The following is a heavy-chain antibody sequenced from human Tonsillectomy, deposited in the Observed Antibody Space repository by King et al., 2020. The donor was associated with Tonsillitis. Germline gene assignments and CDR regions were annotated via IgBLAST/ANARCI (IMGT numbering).Heavy chain of an antibody. CDR3: ARTVQQSLMVRGSPHSYYYYYMDV. Sequence: VQLQESGPGLVKPSETLSLTCTVSGGSISSYYWSWIRQPPGKGLEWIGYIYYSGSTNYNPSLKSRVTISVDTSKNQFSLKLSSVTAADPAVYYCARTVQQSLMVRGSPHSYYYYYMDVWGKGTTVTVSS. D-gene: IGHD3-10*01. V-gene: IGHV4-59*08. J-gene: IGHJ6*03. CDR2: IYYSGST. CDR1: GGSISSYY.